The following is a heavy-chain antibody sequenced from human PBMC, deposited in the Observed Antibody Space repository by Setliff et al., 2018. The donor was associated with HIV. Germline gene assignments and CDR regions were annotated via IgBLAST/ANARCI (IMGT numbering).Heavy chain of an antibody. CDR3: VKDRGMGTNYFDF. J-gene: IGHJ4*02. D-gene: IGHD1-1*01. Sequence: GGSLRLSCAASGFNLDDYAMHWVRQVPGKGLEWVSGLSWNSGSIDYVDSVKGRFTISRDNAKNSLYLQMNSLGIEDTALYYCVKDRGMGTNYFDFWGQGTLVTVSS. CDR1: GFNLDDYA. V-gene: IGHV3-9*01. CDR2: LSWNSGSI.